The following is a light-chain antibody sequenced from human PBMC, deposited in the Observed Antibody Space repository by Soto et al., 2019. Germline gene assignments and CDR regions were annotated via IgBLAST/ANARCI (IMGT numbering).Light chain of an antibody. Sequence: RASQSVSSNLAWYQQKPGQAPRLRIYGASTRATGIPARFSGSGSGTECMRSLHSCQSDDLIVCYCEQYVIFTETFGEGPKVDIK. V-gene: IGKV3-15*01. J-gene: IGKJ1*01. CDR3: EQYVIFTET. CDR2: GAS. CDR1: QSVSSN.